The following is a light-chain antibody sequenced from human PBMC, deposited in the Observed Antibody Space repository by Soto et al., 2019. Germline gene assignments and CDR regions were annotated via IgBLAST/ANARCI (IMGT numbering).Light chain of an antibody. CDR1: SSNIGNNY. Sequence: QSVLTQPPSVSAAPGQKGTISCSGSSSNIGNNYVSWYQQLPGTAPKLLIYDNNKRPSGIPDRFSGSKSGTSATLGITGLQTGDEADYYCGTWDSSLTGGRVFGTGTKLTVL. V-gene: IGLV1-51*01. CDR3: GTWDSSLTGGRV. CDR2: DNN. J-gene: IGLJ1*01.